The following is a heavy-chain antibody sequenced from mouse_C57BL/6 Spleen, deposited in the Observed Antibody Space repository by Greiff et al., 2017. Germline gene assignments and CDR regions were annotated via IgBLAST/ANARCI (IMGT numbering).Heavy chain of an antibody. V-gene: IGHV1-59*01. CDR2: IDPSDSYT. D-gene: IGHD1-1*01. CDR3: ARWDTTVVAHFDY. CDR1: GYTFTSYW. Sequence: QVQLQQPGAELVRPGTSVKLSCKASGYTFTSYWMHWVKQRPGQGLEWIGVIDPSDSYTNYNQKFKGKATLTVDTSSSTAYMQLSSLTSEDSAVYYCARWDTTVVAHFDYWGQGTTLTVSS. J-gene: IGHJ2*01.